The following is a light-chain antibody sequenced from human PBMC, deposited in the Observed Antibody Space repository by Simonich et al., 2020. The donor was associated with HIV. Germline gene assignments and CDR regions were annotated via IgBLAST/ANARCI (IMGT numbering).Light chain of an antibody. J-gene: IGKJ2*01. Sequence: DIVMTQSPDSLAVSLGERATIDSKSSQSLLYSSNNKNYLAWYQQKPGQPPKRLIYWAATRQSGVPDRFSGSGSGTDFTLTISSLQAEDVAVYYCQQYYITPYTFGQGTKLEIQ. V-gene: IGKV4-1*01. CDR3: QQYYITPYT. CDR1: QSLLYSSNNKNY. CDR2: WAA.